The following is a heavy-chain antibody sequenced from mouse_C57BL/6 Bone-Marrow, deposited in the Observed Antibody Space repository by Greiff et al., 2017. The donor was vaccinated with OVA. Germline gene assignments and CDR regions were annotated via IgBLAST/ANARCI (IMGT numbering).Heavy chain of an antibody. D-gene: IGHD4-1*02. V-gene: IGHV1-55*01. CDR2: IYPRSGNT. CDR1: GYTFTSYW. J-gene: IGHJ3*01. CDR3: ARSPTGPAWFAY. Sequence: QVQLQQPGAELVKPGASVKMSCKASGYTFTSYWITWVKQRPGQGLEWIGEIYPRSGNTYYNEKFKGKATLTADKSSSKAYMELRSLTSEDSAVYFCARSPTGPAWFAYWGQGTLVTVSA.